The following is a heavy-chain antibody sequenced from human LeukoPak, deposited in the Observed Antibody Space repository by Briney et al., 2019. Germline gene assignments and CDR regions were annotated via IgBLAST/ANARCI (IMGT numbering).Heavy chain of an antibody. CDR2: IREDGSEK. V-gene: IGHV3-7*01. J-gene: IGHJ4*02. CDR1: GFTFSRYW. Sequence: PGGSLRLSCAASGFTFSRYWMNWVRQAPGKGLEWVANIREDGSEKYYVDSVKGRFTISRDNTKNLLYLEMGSLRAEDRAVYYCGVVYWGQGTLVTVSS. CDR3: GVVY.